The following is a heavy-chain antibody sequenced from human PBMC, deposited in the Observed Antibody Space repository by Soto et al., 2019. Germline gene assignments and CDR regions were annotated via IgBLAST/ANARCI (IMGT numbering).Heavy chain of an antibody. CDR2: ISSSSGYI. D-gene: IGHD2-8*02. CDR1: GFSLSIHN. V-gene: IGHV3-21*01. CDR3: ARDLVRAFDY. Sequence: GFLGLSCEVSGFSLSIHNITWVRQAPGKGLEWVSSISSSSGYIYYADSVKGRFTISRDNAKNSLSLQMNSLRAEDTDVYYCARDLVRAFDYWGQGTLVTVSS. J-gene: IGHJ4*02.